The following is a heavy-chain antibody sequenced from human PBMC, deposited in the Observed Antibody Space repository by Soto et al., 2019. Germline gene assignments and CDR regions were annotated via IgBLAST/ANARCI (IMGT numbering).Heavy chain of an antibody. J-gene: IGHJ4*02. D-gene: IGHD3-22*01. CDR1: GFTFSSYG. CDR2: IWYDGSNK. Sequence: QVQLVESGGGVVQPGRSLRLSCAASGFTFSSYGMHWVRQAPGKGLEWVAVIWYDGSNKYYADSVKGRFTISRDNSKNTLYLQMNSLRAEDTAVYYCARDQIVVVEYYFDYWGQGTLVTVSS. V-gene: IGHV3-33*01. CDR3: ARDQIVVVEYYFDY.